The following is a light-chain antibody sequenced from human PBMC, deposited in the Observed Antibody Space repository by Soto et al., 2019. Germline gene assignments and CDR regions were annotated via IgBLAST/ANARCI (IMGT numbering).Light chain of an antibody. CDR2: GAS. CDR1: QSVASN. J-gene: IGKJ4*01. Sequence: IVMTQSPASLSVSPGDGATLSCRASQSVASNVAWYQQKPGQGPRLLIHGASTRAAGVPARFSGSGSGTDFTLTISRLEPEDFAVYYCQQYGSSQGFGGGTKVELK. V-gene: IGKV3-15*01. CDR3: QQYGSSQG.